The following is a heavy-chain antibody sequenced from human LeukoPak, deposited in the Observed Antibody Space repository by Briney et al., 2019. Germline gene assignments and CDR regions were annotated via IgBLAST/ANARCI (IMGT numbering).Heavy chain of an antibody. CDR3: AKARRERWYGDAFDI. D-gene: IGHD6-13*01. CDR1: GFTFSSYG. Sequence: GRSLRLSCAASGFTFSSYGMHWVRQAPGKGLEWVTVISYDGNNKYYADSVKGRFTISRDNSKNTLDLQMNSLRPEDTAVYYCAKARRERWYGDAFDIWGQGTMVTVSS. CDR2: ISYDGNNK. V-gene: IGHV3-30*18. J-gene: IGHJ3*02.